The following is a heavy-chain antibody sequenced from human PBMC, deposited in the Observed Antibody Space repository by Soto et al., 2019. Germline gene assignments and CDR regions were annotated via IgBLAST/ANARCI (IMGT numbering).Heavy chain of an antibody. CDR3: ARVRMGYYFDY. Sequence: GGSLRLCCAASEFIFSSYDMNWVRQAPGKGLEWVSFISPSSNTIRYAESVKGRFTISRDNAKNSLYLQMNSLRAEDTAVYYCARVRMGYYFDYWGPGTLVTVSS. CDR2: ISPSSNTI. D-gene: IGHD2-8*01. CDR1: EFIFSSYD. J-gene: IGHJ4*01. V-gene: IGHV3-48*01.